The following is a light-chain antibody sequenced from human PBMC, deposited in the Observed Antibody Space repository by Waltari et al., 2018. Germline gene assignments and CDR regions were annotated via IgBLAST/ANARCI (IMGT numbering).Light chain of an antibody. CDR3: QQAYSIPHT. CDR2: AAS. CDR1: QGISNW. Sequence: IQMTQSPSSVSASVGGRLTITCRASQGISNWLAWYQQKQGKAPELLMYAASSLQSGVPSRFSGRGSCTDFTLTISSLQPEDFATYYCQQAYSIPHTFGGGTKVEIK. V-gene: IGKV1-12*01. J-gene: IGKJ4*01.